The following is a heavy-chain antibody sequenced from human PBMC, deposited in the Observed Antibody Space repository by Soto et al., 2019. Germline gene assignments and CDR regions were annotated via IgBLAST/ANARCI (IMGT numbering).Heavy chain of an antibody. CDR3: AKDRGDGSGYYHYNAFDI. Sequence: GGSLRLSCAASGFTFSSYAMSWVRQAPGKGLEWVSAISGSGGSTYYADSVKGRFTISRDNSKNTLYLQMNSLRAEDTAVYYCAKDRGDGSGYYHYNAFDIWGQGTMVTVSS. V-gene: IGHV3-23*01. J-gene: IGHJ3*02. CDR1: GFTFSSYA. CDR2: ISGSGGST. D-gene: IGHD3-22*01.